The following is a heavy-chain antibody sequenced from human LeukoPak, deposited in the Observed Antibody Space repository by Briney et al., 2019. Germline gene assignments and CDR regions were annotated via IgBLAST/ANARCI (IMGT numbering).Heavy chain of an antibody. CDR3: VREHARGGYFDY. Sequence: PGGSLRLSCAVSGFTFCSHSVNWVRQAPGKGLEWVLSITTSNYIFYADSVKGRFTISRDNDKNSLYLQMNGLRAEDTAVYYCVREHARGGYFDYWGQGTLVTVSS. V-gene: IGHV3-21*01. CDR1: GFTFCSHS. CDR2: ITTSNYI. D-gene: IGHD2-15*01. J-gene: IGHJ4*02.